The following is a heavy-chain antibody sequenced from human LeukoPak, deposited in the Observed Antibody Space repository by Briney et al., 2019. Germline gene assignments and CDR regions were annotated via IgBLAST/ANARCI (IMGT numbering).Heavy chain of an antibody. D-gene: IGHD3-10*01. CDR2: ISAYNGNT. Sequence: ASGKVSCKASGYTFTSYGIGWGRQAPGQGLEWMGWISAYNGNTNYAQKLQGRVTMTTDTSTSTAYMELRSLRSDDTAVYYCARDPGGRFGRYYMDAWGKGTTVTISS. CDR1: GYTFTSYG. V-gene: IGHV1-18*01. CDR3: ARDPGGRFGRYYMDA. J-gene: IGHJ6*03.